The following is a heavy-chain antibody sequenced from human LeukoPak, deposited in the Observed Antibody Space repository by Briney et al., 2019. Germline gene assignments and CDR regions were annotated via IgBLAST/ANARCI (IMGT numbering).Heavy chain of an antibody. Sequence: GGSLRLSCAASGFIFNNYWMTWARQAPGKGLEWVAHIKQDGGEKNYADSVKGRFTISRDNAKNSLYLQMNRLRAEDSAVYYGARAGRWDTSIDYWGQGTLVTVSS. J-gene: IGHJ4*02. V-gene: IGHV3-7*04. CDR1: GFIFNNYW. CDR2: IKQDGGEK. CDR3: ARAGRWDTSIDY. D-gene: IGHD3-10*01.